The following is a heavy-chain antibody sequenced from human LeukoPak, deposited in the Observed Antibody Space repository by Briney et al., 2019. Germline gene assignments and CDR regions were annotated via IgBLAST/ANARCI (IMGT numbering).Heavy chain of an antibody. Sequence: PSETLSLTCNVSGGSTSSYYWSWIRQPPGKGLEWIGYIYYSGSTNYNPSVKSRVTISVDTSKNNFSLKLSSVTAADTAVYYCARGGASSSLMRFDTWGQGTLVTASS. CDR2: IYYSGST. V-gene: IGHV4-59*01. CDR3: ARGGASSSLMRFDT. CDR1: GGSTSSYY. J-gene: IGHJ5*02. D-gene: IGHD6-13*01.